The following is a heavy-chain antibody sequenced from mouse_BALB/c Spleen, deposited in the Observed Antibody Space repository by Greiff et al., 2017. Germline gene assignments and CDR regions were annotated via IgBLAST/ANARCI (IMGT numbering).Heavy chain of an antibody. CDR2: ISSGGSYT. CDR1: GFTFSSYG. Sequence: DVMLVESGGGLVQPGGSLKLSCAASGFTFSSYGMSWVRQTPDKRLEWVATISSGGSYTYYPDSVKGRFTISRDNAKNTLYLQMSSLKSEDTAMYYCARPYGNHYAMDYWGQGTSVTVSS. CDR3: ARPYGNHYAMDY. D-gene: IGHD2-1*01. V-gene: IGHV5-6*03. J-gene: IGHJ4*01.